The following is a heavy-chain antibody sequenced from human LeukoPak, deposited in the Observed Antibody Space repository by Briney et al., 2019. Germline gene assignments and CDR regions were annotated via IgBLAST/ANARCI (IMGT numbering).Heavy chain of an antibody. Sequence: GGSLRLSCAASGFTFSSYAMHWVRQAPGKGLEWMAVILYDGSNKDYADGVEGRFAISRDNSKNTLYLQMNSLRAVDTAVYCCARGQSSISDHGMDVWGQGTTVTVSS. CDR1: GFTFSSYA. V-gene: IGHV3-30*09. CDR2: ILYDGSNK. J-gene: IGHJ6*02. CDR3: ARGQSSISDHGMDV. D-gene: IGHD2-2*01.